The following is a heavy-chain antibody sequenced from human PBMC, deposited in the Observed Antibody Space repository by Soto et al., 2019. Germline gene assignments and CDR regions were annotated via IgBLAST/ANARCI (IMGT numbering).Heavy chain of an antibody. CDR3: ARDSWDDILTGPHYYYGMDV. CDR1: GGSISSGGYY. V-gene: IGHV4-31*03. CDR2: IYYSGST. J-gene: IGHJ6*02. D-gene: IGHD3-9*01. Sequence: PSETLSLTXTVSGGSISSGGYYWSWIRQHPGKGLEWIGYIYYSGSTYYNPSPKSRVTISVDTSKNQFSLKLSSVTAADTAVYYCARDSWDDILTGPHYYYGMDVWGQGTTVTVSS.